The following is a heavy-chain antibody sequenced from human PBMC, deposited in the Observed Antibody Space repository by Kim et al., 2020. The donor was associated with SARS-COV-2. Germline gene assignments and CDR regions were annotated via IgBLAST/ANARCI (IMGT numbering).Heavy chain of an antibody. D-gene: IGHD3-16*01. CDR3: ARDPAWRRFGVLTGWHFDL. CDR2: IWFDESKR. J-gene: IGHJ2*01. Sequence: GGSLRLSCSASGFSFNDYGMHWVRQAPGKGLEWVAVIWFDESKRYLADSVKGRFTISRDNSVNTLSLQLNSLRVEDTAVYYCARDPAWRRFGVLTGWHFDLWGRGTLVTVSS. CDR1: GFSFNDYG. V-gene: IGHV3-33*01.